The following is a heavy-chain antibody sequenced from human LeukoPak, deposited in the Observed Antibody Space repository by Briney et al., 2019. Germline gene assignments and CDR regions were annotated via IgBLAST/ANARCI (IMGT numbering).Heavy chain of an antibody. CDR3: AKEPASGSCFDY. D-gene: IGHD3-10*01. CDR1: GYTSNSYA. CDR2: ISGSSTST. J-gene: IGHJ4*02. Sequence: GGSLRLSCTASGYTSNSYAMSWVRQAPGKGLEWVSGISGSSTSTYYADSVKGRFTISRDNSENTLYLQMNSLRAEDTALYYCAKEPASGSCFDYWGQGTLVTVSS. V-gene: IGHV3-23*01.